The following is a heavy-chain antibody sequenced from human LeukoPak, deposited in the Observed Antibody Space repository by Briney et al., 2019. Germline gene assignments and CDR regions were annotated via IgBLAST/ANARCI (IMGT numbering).Heavy chain of an antibody. CDR2: IYYSGST. Sequence: PSETLSLTCTVSGGSISSYYWSWIRQPPGKGLEWIGYIYYSGSTNYNPSLKSRVTISVDTSKNQFSLKLSSVTAADTAVYYYARVGIFGVVNDAFDIWGQGTVVTVSS. V-gene: IGHV4-59*01. CDR3: ARVGIFGVVNDAFDI. D-gene: IGHD3-3*01. CDR1: GGSISSYY. J-gene: IGHJ3*02.